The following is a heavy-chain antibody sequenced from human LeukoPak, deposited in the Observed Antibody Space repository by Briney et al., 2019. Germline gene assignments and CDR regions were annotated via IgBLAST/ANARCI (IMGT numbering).Heavy chain of an antibody. Sequence: PGGSLRLSCAASGFTFSSYSMNWVRQAPGMGLEWVSSISSSSSYICYADSVKGRFTISRDNAKNSLYLQMNSLRAEDTAVYYCVGGQQLGFDYWGQGTLVTVSS. CDR1: GFTFSSYS. V-gene: IGHV3-21*01. CDR2: ISSSSSYI. CDR3: VGGQQLGFDY. J-gene: IGHJ4*02. D-gene: IGHD6-13*01.